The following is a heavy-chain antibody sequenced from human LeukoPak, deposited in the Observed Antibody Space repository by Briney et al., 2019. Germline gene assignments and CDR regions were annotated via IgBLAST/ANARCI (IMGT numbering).Heavy chain of an antibody. CDR1: GGSISSGGYY. Sequence: SETLSLTCTVSGGSISSGGYYWSWIRQHPGKGLEWIGYIYYSGSTNYNPSLKSRVTISVDTSKNQFSLKLSSVTAADTAVYYCARMGIAAAATISAFDIWGQGTMVTVSS. D-gene: IGHD6-13*01. CDR2: IYYSGST. J-gene: IGHJ3*02. V-gene: IGHV4-61*08. CDR3: ARMGIAAAATISAFDI.